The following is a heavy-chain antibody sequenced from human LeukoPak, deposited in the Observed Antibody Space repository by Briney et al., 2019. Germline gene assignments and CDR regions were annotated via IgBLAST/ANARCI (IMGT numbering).Heavy chain of an antibody. Sequence: GGSLRLSCAASGFTFSSYAMTWVRQAPGKGLEWVSAISGSGGSTYYADSVKGRFTISRDNSKNTLYLQMNSLRAEDTAVYYCAKKMGDLLWFGEWGQGTLVTVSS. CDR3: AKKMGDLLWFGE. CDR2: ISGSGGST. D-gene: IGHD3-10*01. CDR1: GFTFSSYA. J-gene: IGHJ4*02. V-gene: IGHV3-23*01.